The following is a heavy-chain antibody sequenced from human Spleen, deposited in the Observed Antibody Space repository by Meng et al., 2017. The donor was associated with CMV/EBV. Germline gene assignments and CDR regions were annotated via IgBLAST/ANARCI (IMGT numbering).Heavy chain of an antibody. D-gene: IGHD2-21*01. V-gene: IGHV3-30*02. Sequence: GESLKISCATSGLNFKIYGMHWVRQLPGKRLEWVAFIRYDEKTKYYADSVKGRFTISRDNSKNTLYLQMNSLTVEDTAVYYCVKDFPGDCYPFCYYFSHGMDVWGQGTTVTVSS. CDR1: GLNFKIYG. J-gene: IGHJ6*02. CDR3: VKDFPGDCYPFCYYFSHGMDV. CDR2: IRYDEKTK.